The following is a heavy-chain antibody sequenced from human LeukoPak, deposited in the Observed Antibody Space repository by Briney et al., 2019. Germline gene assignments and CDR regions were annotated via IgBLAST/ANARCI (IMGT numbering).Heavy chain of an antibody. CDR1: GYSFTSYW. CDR3: ASRSGGSYYYYMDV. Sequence: GGSLKISCKGSGYSFTSYWIGWVRQMPGKGLEWMGIIYPGDSHTTYSPSFQGQVTISADKSISTAYLQWSSLEASDTAIYYCASRSGGSYYYYMDVWGKGTTVIVSS. J-gene: IGHJ6*03. V-gene: IGHV5-51*01. D-gene: IGHD2-15*01. CDR2: IYPGDSHT.